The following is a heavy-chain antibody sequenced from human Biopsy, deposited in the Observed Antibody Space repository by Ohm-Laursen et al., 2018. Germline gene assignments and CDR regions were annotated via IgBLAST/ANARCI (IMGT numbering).Heavy chain of an antibody. J-gene: IGHJ6*02. V-gene: IGHV3-48*01. CDR3: ARGVYDTTEFFFGLDV. Sequence: SLRLSCAASGFKFSTYVMSWVRQAPGKGLEWISYISRSSSNIYYADSVKGRFTISRDNGKNSMFLQMSSLTAEDTAVYFCARGVYDTTEFFFGLDVWGQGTTVTVSS. CDR2: ISRSSSNI. CDR1: GFKFSTYV. D-gene: IGHD5/OR15-5a*01.